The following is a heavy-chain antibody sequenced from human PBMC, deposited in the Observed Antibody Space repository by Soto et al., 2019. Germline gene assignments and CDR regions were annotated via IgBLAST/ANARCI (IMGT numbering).Heavy chain of an antibody. V-gene: IGHV4-59*01. Sequence: PSETLSLTCTVSGGSISSYYWSWIRQPPGKGLEWIGYIYYSGSTNYNPSLKSRVTISVDTSKNQFSLKLSSVTAADTAVYYCARDGSGYYYHNWFDPWGQGTRVTVSS. CDR1: GGSISSYY. CDR2: IYYSGST. J-gene: IGHJ5*02. D-gene: IGHD3-22*01. CDR3: ARDGSGYYYHNWFDP.